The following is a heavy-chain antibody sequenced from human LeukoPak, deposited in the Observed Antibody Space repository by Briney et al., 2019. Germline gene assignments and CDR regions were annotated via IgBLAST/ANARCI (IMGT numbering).Heavy chain of an antibody. V-gene: IGHV3-53*01. CDR3: ARVSGAVAGPHDAFDI. J-gene: IGHJ3*02. CDR2: IYSGGST. Sequence: PGGSLRLSCAASGFTFSSYWMSWVRQAPGKGLEWVSVIYSGGSTYYADSVKGRFTISRDNSKNTLYLQMNSLRAEDTAVYYCARVSGAVAGPHDAFDIWGQGTMVTVSS. CDR1: GFTFSSYW. D-gene: IGHD6-19*01.